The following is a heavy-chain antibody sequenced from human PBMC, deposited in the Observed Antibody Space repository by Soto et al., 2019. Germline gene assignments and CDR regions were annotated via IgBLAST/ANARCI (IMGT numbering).Heavy chain of an antibody. CDR2: ISGSGGST. J-gene: IGHJ1*01. V-gene: IGHV3-23*01. Sequence: GGSLRLSCAASGFTFSNYGMSWVRQAPGKGLEWVSVISGSGGSTYYADSVKGRFTLSRDNSKNTVYLQMNSLRAEDAAVYYCAKDSPVGVPLLRDLHDWGQGTLVTVSS. CDR3: AKDSPVGVPLLRDLHD. D-gene: IGHD3-9*01. CDR1: GFTFSNYG.